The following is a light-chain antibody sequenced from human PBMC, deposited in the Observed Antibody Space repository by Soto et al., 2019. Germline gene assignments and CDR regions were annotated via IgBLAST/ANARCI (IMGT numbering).Light chain of an antibody. CDR1: QSVSSNY. CDR3: QQYGSLSWT. J-gene: IGKJ1*01. CDR2: GAS. Sequence: DIVLTQSPGTLSLSPGQRATLSCRGSQSVSSNYLAWYQQRPGQAPRLLIYGASTRATGIPDRFSGSGSGTAFTLTISRLEPEDFAVYYCQQYGSLSWTFGQGTKVEIK. V-gene: IGKV3-20*01.